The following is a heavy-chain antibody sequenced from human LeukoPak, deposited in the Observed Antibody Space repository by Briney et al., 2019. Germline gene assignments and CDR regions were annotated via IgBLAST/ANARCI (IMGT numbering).Heavy chain of an antibody. J-gene: IGHJ4*02. CDR3: ASGRSWYPPPFDY. CDR1: GGSISSSSYY. CDR2: IYYSGST. V-gene: IGHV4-39*07. Sequence: PSETLSLTCTVSGGSISSSSYYWGWIRQPPGKGLEWIGSIYYSGSTYYNPSLKGRVTISVDTSKNQFSLKLSSVTAADTAVYYCASGRSWYPPPFDYWGQGTLVTVSS. D-gene: IGHD6-13*01.